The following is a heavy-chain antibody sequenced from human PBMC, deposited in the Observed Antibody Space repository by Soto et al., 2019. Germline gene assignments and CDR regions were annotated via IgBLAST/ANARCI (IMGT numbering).Heavy chain of an antibody. D-gene: IGHD4-17*01. V-gene: IGHV3-23*01. CDR3: AHPRGYGVFDAYDI. J-gene: IGHJ3*02. Sequence: EVQLLESGGGLVQPGGSLRLSCAASGFTFSTYAMSWFRQAPGKGLEWVSAISNTGDIIYSADSVQGRFTISRDNSMNTLFLQMNSLRIEDTAVYYCAHPRGYGVFDAYDIWGQGTMVTVSS. CDR1: GFTFSTYA. CDR2: ISNTGDII.